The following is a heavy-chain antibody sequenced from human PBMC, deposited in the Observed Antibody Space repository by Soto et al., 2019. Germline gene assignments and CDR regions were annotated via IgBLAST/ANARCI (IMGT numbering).Heavy chain of an antibody. V-gene: IGHV4-4*07. CDR3: ARGQRFSDSFDP. D-gene: IGHD3-3*01. Sequence: QVQLQESGPGLVKPSETLSLTCTVSGGASSGYYWTWVRQSAGKGLEWIGRIYSSGGTKYNPSLQSRVTMSLDTSKNHFSLRLTSVTAADTAVYSCARGQRFSDSFDPWGQGTLVTVSS. CDR2: IYSSGGT. CDR1: GGASSGYY. J-gene: IGHJ5*02.